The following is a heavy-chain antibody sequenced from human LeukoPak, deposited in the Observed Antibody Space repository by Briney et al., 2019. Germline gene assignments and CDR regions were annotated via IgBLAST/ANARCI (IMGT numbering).Heavy chain of an antibody. CDR1: GYTFTSYY. CDR2: INPSGGST. Sequence: GASVKVSCKASGYTFTSYYMHWVRQAPGQGLEWMGIINPSGGSTSYAQKFQGRVTMTRDMSTSTDYMELSSLRSEDTAVYYCARGGIRWLPNPRDAFDIWGQGTMVTVSS. V-gene: IGHV1-46*01. CDR3: ARGGIRWLPNPRDAFDI. J-gene: IGHJ3*02. D-gene: IGHD5-24*01.